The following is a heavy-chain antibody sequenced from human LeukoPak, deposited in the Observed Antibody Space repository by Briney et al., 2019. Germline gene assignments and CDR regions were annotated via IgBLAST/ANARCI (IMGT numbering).Heavy chain of an antibody. Sequence: PGGSLRLSCAVSGFTFGDYGMSWVRHAPGKGLEWVSGINWNCGSTGYADSVKGRFTISRDNAKNSLYLQMNSLIAEDTAFYYCARDSSCWYVSEHWGQGALVTVSS. CDR1: GFTFGDYG. CDR3: ARDSSCWYVSEH. D-gene: IGHD6-13*01. CDR2: INWNCGST. J-gene: IGHJ1*01. V-gene: IGHV3-20*04.